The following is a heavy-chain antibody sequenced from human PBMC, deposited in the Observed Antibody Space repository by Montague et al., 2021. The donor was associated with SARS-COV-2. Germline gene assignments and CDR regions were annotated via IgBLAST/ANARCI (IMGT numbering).Heavy chain of an antibody. CDR1: GDSVSSEIYY. CDR2: IYTSGST. D-gene: IGHD1-26*01. J-gene: IGHJ4*02. CDR3: ARVGGNHYRYFDY. Sequence: TLSLTCTVSGDSVSSEIYYWSWLRQPVGKGLKWIGRIYTSGSTNYNPSLRSRVTISVDTSKNQFSLRLSSVTAADTAVYYCARVGGNHYRYFDYWGQGTLVTVSS. V-gene: IGHV4-61*02.